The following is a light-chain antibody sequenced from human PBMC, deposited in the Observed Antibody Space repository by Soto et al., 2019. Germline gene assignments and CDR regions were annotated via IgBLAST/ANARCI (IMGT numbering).Light chain of an antibody. CDR3: QQRSNWPPV. J-gene: IGKJ4*01. Sequence: EIVMTQSPATLSVSPGERATLSCRASQSVSSNLAWYQQKPGQAPRLLIHGATTRATGIPARFSGSGSGTDFTLTISSLEPEDFAVYYCQQRSNWPPVFGGGTKVDNK. CDR2: GAT. CDR1: QSVSSN. V-gene: IGKV3-15*01.